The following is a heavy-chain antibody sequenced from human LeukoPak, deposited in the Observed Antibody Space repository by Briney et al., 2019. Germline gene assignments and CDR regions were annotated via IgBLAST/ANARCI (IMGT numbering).Heavy chain of an antibody. Sequence: PGGSLRLSCAASGFTFSSYWMHWVRQAPGRGLVWVSRINTDGSSTSYADSVKGRFTISRDNAKNTLYLQMNSLRAEDTAVYYCARGGDSSSWPVDYWGQGTLVTVSS. V-gene: IGHV3-74*01. CDR2: INTDGSST. J-gene: IGHJ4*02. CDR1: GFTFSSYW. CDR3: ARGGDSSSWPVDY. D-gene: IGHD6-13*01.